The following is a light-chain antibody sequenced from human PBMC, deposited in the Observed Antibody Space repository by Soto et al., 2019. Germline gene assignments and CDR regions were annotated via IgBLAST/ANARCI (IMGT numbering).Light chain of an antibody. V-gene: IGKV1-5*03. CDR2: KAS. Sequence: DIQMTQSPSTLSASVGDRVTITCRASQSIRSWLAWYQQKPGKAPKLLIYKASSLESGVPSRFSGSGSGTEFTLTISSLQPDDFATYYCQQSYSTPRTFGQGTKV. J-gene: IGKJ1*01. CDR1: QSIRSW. CDR3: QQSYSTPRT.